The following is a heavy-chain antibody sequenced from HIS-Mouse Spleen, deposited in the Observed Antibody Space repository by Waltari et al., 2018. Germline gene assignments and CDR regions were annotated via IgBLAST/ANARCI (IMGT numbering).Heavy chain of an antibody. V-gene: IGHV4-38-2*02. CDR1: GYSISSGYY. D-gene: IGHD6-13*01. J-gene: IGHJ6*02. Sequence: QVQLQESGPGLVKPSETLSLTCTVSGYSISSGYYWGWIRQPPGKGLEWIGSIYHSGGTYNTPSLKRRVTISVDTSKNQFSLKLSSVTAADTAVYYCARALEYSSSWYYYYYGMDVWGQGTTVTVSS. CDR2: IYHSGGT. CDR3: ARALEYSSSWYYYYYGMDV.